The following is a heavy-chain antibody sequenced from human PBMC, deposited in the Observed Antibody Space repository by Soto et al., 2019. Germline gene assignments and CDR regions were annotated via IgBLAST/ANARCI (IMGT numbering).Heavy chain of an antibody. V-gene: IGHV3-66*01. J-gene: IGHJ4*02. CDR2: IYSGGST. CDR1: GFTVSSNY. CDR3: ARDDVCSGGSCYSYY. D-gene: IGHD2-15*01. Sequence: PGGSLRLSCAASGFTVSSNYMSWVRQAPGKGLEWVSVIYSGGSTYYADSVKGRFTISRDNSKNTLYLQMNSLRAEDTAVYYCARDDVCSGGSCYSYYWGQGTLVTVSS.